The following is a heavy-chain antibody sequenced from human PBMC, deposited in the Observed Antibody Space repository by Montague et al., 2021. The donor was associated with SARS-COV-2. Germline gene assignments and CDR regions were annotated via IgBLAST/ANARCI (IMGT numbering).Heavy chain of an antibody. CDR3: ARRRLREDYFDF. V-gene: IGHV4-39*01. D-gene: IGHD4-17*01. Sequence: SETLSLTCTVSGDSVSSSDHYWGWIRQPPGKGLEWLGIVYYSGYTXYNPSVKGRVTISIDASQNQFSLKLNSLTATDTAIYHCARRRLREDYFDFWGQGTLLTVSS. CDR2: VYYSGYT. CDR1: GDSVSSSDHY. J-gene: IGHJ4*02.